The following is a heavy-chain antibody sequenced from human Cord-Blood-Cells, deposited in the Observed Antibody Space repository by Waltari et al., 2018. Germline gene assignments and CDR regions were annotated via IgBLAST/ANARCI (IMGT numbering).Heavy chain of an antibody. Sequence: QLQLHDSAPGLVKPSETLSPTATVSGGSTSSRSYSRGWIRQPPGKGLKWIGSIYYSGSTYYNPSLKSRVTISVDTSKNQFSLKLSSVTAADTAVYYCARLPWGDGYEGYWGQGTLVTVSS. CDR3: ARLPWGDGYEGY. CDR2: IYYSGST. CDR1: GGSTSSRSYS. D-gene: IGHD5-12*01. J-gene: IGHJ4*02. V-gene: IGHV4-39*01.